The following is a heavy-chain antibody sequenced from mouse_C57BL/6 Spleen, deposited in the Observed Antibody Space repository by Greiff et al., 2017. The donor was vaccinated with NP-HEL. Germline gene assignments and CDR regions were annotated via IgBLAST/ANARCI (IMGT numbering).Heavy chain of an antibody. D-gene: IGHD2-1*01. CDR3: AGNGNYVSYFDY. Sequence: EVKVVESGGDLVKPGGSLKLSCAASGFTFSSYGMSWVRQTPDKRLEWVATISSGGSYTYYPDSVKGRFTISRDNAKNTLYLQMSSLKSEDTAMYYCAGNGNYVSYFDYWGQGTTLTVSS. CDR2: ISSGGSYT. J-gene: IGHJ2*01. CDR1: GFTFSSYG. V-gene: IGHV5-6*01.